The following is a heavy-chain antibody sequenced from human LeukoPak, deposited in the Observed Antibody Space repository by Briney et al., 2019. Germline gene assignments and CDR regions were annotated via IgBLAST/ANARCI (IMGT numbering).Heavy chain of an antibody. V-gene: IGHV3-7*04. CDR1: GFTFSSSR. Sequence: PGGSLRLSCAASGFTFSSSRMSWVRQAPGKGLEWVASIKGDGSEKYYVDSVKGRFTISRDNAKNTLVVQMNSLRAEDTALYYCAREQAWGRGTLVTVSS. J-gene: IGHJ5*02. CDR2: IKGDGSEK. CDR3: AREQA.